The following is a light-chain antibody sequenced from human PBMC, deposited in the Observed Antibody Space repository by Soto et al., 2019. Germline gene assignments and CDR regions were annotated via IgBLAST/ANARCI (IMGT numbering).Light chain of an antibody. CDR3: QQYASQPVN. CDR1: QTVGRDY. J-gene: IGKJ1*01. CDR2: DAS. V-gene: IGKV3-20*01. Sequence: EIVLTQSPGTLSLSPGERATLSCRASQTVGRDYLGWYQQKPGQAPRLLIYDASYRANGISDRFSGSGSGTDFTLTIRRLEHAGFAVYFCQQYASQPVNFGKGTRVDIK.